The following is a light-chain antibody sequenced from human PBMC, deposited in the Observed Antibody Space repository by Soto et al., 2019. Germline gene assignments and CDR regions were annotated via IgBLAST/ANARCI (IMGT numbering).Light chain of an antibody. CDR1: QSVSSY. Sequence: LKQSPATLSLSPGERATLSCRASQSVSSYLAWYQQKPGQAHRLLIYDASNRATGIPARFSGSGSGTDFTLTINSLEPEDFAVYYCQQYNNWPRTWTFGQGTVVDIK. J-gene: IGKJ1*01. CDR3: QQYNNWPRTWT. V-gene: IGKV3-11*01. CDR2: DAS.